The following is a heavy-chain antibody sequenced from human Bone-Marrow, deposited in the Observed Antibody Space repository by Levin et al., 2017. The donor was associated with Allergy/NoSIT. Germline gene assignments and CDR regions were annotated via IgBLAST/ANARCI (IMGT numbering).Heavy chain of an antibody. D-gene: IGHD6-19*01. Sequence: ASVKVSCKASGGTFSSYAISWVRQAPGQGLEWMGGIIPIFGTANYAQKFQGRVTITADKSTSTAYMELSSLRSEDTAVYYCARFASVPNSSGWYHPDYWGQGTLVTVSS. V-gene: IGHV1-69*06. CDR3: ARFASVPNSSGWYHPDY. J-gene: IGHJ4*02. CDR2: IIPIFGTA. CDR1: GGTFSSYA.